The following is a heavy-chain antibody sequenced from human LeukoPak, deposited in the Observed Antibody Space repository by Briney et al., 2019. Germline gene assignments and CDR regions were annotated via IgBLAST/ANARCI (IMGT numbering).Heavy chain of an antibody. Sequence: YAQNLQGRVTMTTDTSTSTALMEVRSLGSDDTAVYYCARAYSYGYEPLDYWGQGTMVTVSS. J-gene: IGHJ4*02. D-gene: IGHD5-18*01. CDR3: ARAYSYGYEPLDY. V-gene: IGHV1-18*01.